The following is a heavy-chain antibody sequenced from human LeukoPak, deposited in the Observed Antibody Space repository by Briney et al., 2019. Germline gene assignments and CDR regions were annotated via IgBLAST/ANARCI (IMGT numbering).Heavy chain of an antibody. CDR1: GDSITSHYY. CDR3: AREYILGPVDY. CDR2: MYHSGST. J-gene: IGHJ4*02. D-gene: IGHD3-16*01. V-gene: IGHV4-38-2*02. Sequence: PSETLSLTCTVSGDSITSHYYWGWIRQPPGKGLEWIGTMYHSGSTYYNPSLKSRVTLSVDTSRNHFSLKLSSATAADTAVYYCAREYILGPVDYWGQGTLVIVSS.